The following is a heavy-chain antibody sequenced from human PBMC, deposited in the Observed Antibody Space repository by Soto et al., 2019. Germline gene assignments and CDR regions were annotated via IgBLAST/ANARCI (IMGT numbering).Heavy chain of an antibody. Sequence: SETLSLTCAVYGGSFSGYYWSWIRQPPGKGLEWIGEINHSGSTNYNPSLKSRVTISVDTSKNQFSLKLSSVTAADTAVYYCARVRGRAMVTPKTNYFFDYWGQGALLTVSS. CDR2: INHSGST. V-gene: IGHV4-34*01. CDR3: ARVRGRAMVTPKTNYFFDY. CDR1: GGSFSGYY. J-gene: IGHJ4*02. D-gene: IGHD5-18*01.